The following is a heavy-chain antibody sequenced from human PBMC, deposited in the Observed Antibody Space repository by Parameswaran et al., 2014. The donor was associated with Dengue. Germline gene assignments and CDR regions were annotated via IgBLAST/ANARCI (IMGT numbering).Heavy chain of an antibody. Sequence: SWVRQAPGQGLEWMGGIIPIFGTANYAQKFQGRVTITADESTSTAYMELSSLRSEDTAVYYCARDNAYYYGSGSFINLDYWGQGTLVTVSS. J-gene: IGHJ4*02. D-gene: IGHD3-10*01. CDR2: IIPIFGTA. CDR3: ARDNAYYYGSGSFINLDY. V-gene: IGHV1-69*01.